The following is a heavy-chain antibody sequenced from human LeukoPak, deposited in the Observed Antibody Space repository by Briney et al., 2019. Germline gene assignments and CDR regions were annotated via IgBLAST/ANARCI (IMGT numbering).Heavy chain of an antibody. CDR1: EFTFSNYG. J-gene: IGHJ6*03. Sequence: PGGSLRLSCAASEFTFSNYGMHWVRQAPGKGLEWVAFIRYDGSNKYLADSVKGRFTISRDNSKHTLYLQMNSLRAEDTALYYCAKDSGSYVNYYMDVWGKGTTVTVSS. CDR2: IRYDGSNK. V-gene: IGHV3-30*02. D-gene: IGHD1-26*01. CDR3: AKDSGSYVNYYMDV.